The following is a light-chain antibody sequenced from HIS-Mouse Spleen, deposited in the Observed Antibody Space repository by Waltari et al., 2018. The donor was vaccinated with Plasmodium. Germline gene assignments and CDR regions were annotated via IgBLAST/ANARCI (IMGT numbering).Light chain of an antibody. CDR3: CSYAGSSTVV. Sequence: QSALTQPASVSGSPGQSITISCTGTSSDVGSYNLVSWYQQQPGKAPKRMIYERSKRPSGVSNRFSGSKSGNTASMTISGVQAEDEADYYCCSYAGSSTVVFGGGTKLTVL. CDR1: SSDVGSYNL. J-gene: IGLJ2*01. CDR2: ERS. V-gene: IGLV2-23*01.